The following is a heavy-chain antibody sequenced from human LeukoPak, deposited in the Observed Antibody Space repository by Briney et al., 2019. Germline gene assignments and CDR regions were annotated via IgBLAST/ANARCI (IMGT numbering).Heavy chain of an antibody. CDR3: ARVGTAPYYYYGMDV. D-gene: IGHD5-18*01. CDR1: GGSISSYY. Sequence: SEALSLTCTVSGGSISSYYWSWIRQPAGKGLEWIGRIYTSGSTNYNPSLKSRVTMSVDTSKNQFSLKLSSVTAADTAVYYCARVGTAPYYYYGMDVWGQGTTVTVSS. CDR2: IYTSGST. J-gene: IGHJ6*02. V-gene: IGHV4-4*07.